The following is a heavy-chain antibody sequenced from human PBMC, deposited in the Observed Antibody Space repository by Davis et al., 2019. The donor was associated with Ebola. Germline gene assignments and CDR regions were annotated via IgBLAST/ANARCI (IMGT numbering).Heavy chain of an antibody. CDR3: AKSGLSFGVVKYHYGMDV. CDR2: ISGSGSSI. CDR1: GFSFSNCD. V-gene: IGHV3-48*01. Sequence: GGSLRLSCAASGFSFSNCDMNWVRQAPGKGLEWVSRISGSGSSISYADSVKGRFTISRENAKNSLYLQMNSLRAEDTAVYYCAKSGLSFGVVKYHYGMDVWGKGTTVTVSS. J-gene: IGHJ6*04. D-gene: IGHD3-3*01.